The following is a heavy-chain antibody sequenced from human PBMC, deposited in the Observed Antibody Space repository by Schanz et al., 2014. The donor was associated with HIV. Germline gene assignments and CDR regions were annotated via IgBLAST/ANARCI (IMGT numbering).Heavy chain of an antibody. CDR2: INPIGGST. D-gene: IGHD6-19*01. J-gene: IGHJ4*02. CDR1: GYTFTSYH. Sequence: QVQLVQSGAEVKKPGASVKVSCKASGYTFTSYHMHWVRQAPGQGLEWMGIINPIGGSTSYAQRLQGRVTMTRDTSTSTVYMELSSLRSEDTAVYYCARAPYTSGWYGVDYWGQGTLVTVSS. CDR3: ARAPYTSGWYGVDY. V-gene: IGHV1-46*01.